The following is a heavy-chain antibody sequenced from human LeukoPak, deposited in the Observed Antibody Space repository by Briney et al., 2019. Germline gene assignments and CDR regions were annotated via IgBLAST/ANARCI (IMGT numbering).Heavy chain of an antibody. J-gene: IGHJ6*02. CDR1: GGSFSGYY. V-gene: IGHV4-34*01. CDR3: AGLNLEGYYYYYGMDV. Sequence: PSETLSLTCAVYGGSFSGYYWSWIRQPPGKGLEWIGEINHSGSTNYNPSLKSRVTISVDTSKNQFSLKLSSVTAADTAVYYYAGLNLEGYYYYYGMDVWGQGTTVTVSS. D-gene: IGHD3-3*01. CDR2: INHSGST.